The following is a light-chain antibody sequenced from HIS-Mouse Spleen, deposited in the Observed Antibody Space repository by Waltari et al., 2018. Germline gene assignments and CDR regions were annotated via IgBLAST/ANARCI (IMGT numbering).Light chain of an antibody. CDR1: SGPSSYA. J-gene: IGLJ2*01. Sequence: QLVLTQSPSASASLGASVKLTCTPSSGPSSYAIAWHQQQPEKGPRYLMKLNSDGSHSKGDGIPDRFSGSSSGAERYLTISSLQSEDEADYYCQTWGTGIQVFGGGTKLTVL. CDR2: LNSDGSH. V-gene: IGLV4-69*01. CDR3: QTWGTGIQV.